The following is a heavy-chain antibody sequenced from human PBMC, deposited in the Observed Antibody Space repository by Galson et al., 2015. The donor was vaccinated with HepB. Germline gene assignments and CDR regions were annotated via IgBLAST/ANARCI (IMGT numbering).Heavy chain of an antibody. V-gene: IGHV3-9*01. D-gene: IGHD2-15*01. CDR1: GFTFDDYA. Sequence: SLRLSCAASGFTFDDYAMHWVRQAPGKGLEWVSGISWNSGSIGYADSVKGRFTISRDNAKNSLYLQMNSLRAEDTALYYCAKAGGRYCSGGSCLAVYFDYWGQGTLVTVSS. J-gene: IGHJ4*02. CDR3: AKAGGRYCSGGSCLAVYFDY. CDR2: ISWNSGSI.